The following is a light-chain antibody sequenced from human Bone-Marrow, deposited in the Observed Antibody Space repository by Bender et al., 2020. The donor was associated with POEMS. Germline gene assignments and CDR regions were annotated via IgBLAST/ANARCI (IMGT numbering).Light chain of an antibody. V-gene: IGLV2-11*01. CDR2: DVS. CDR3: SSYTSSSTLV. J-gene: IGLJ3*02. Sequence: QSALTQPRSVSGSPGQSVTISCTGTSSDVGGYNYVSWYQQHPGKAPKLMIYDVSKRPSGVRDRFSGSKSGNTASLTISGLQAEDEADYYCSSYTSSSTLVFGGGTKLTVL. CDR1: SSDVGGYNY.